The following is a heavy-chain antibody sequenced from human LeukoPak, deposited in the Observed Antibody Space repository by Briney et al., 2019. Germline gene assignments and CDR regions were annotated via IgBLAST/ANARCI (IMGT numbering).Heavy chain of an antibody. CDR1: GFTFNSYA. Sequence: PGGSLRLSCAASGFTFNSYAMSWVRQAPGKGLEWLSGISPGGDGTYYADSVKGRFTIFRDNSKNTVYLQMNSLRAGDTAAYYCAKVRYDISGYALDFWGQGTLVTVSS. CDR3: AKVRYDISGYALDF. V-gene: IGHV3-23*01. J-gene: IGHJ4*02. CDR2: ISPGGDGT. D-gene: IGHD3-22*01.